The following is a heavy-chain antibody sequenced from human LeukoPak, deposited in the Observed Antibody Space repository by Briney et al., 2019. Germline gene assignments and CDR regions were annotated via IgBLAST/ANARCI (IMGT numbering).Heavy chain of an antibody. CDR1: GFTVSSNY. V-gene: IGHV3-66*01. CDR2: IYSGGST. D-gene: IGHD5-24*01. Sequence: GGSLRLSCAASGFTVSSNYTSWVRQAPGKGLEWVSVIYSGGSTYYADSVKGRFTISRDNSKNTLYLQMNSLRAEDTAVYYCARDLRVRDGYRFDPWGQGTLVTVSS. CDR3: ARDLRVRDGYRFDP. J-gene: IGHJ5*02.